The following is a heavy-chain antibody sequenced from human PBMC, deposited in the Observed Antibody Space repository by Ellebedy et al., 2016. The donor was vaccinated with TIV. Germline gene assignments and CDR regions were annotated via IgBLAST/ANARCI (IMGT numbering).Heavy chain of an antibody. CDR1: AFTFSSYG. CDR2: IWYDGRNK. D-gene: IGHD5-18*01. V-gene: IGHV3-33*01. J-gene: IGHJ3*01. Sequence: GESLKISCAASAFTFSSYGMHWVRQAPGTGLEWVAVIWYDGRNKYYADSVKGRFTISRDNSKNTLYLQMNSLRAEDTAVYYCARETYSYTINDVFDVWGQGTTVTVSS. CDR3: ARETYSYTINDVFDV.